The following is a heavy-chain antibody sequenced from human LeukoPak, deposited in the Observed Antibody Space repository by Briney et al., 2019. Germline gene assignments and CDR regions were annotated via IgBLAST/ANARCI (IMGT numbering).Heavy chain of an antibody. CDR2: IYPGDSDA. CDR3: ATPTLGTIGKYPFDY. J-gene: IGHJ4*02. D-gene: IGHD1-7*01. CDR1: GYRFTTYW. Sequence: GESLKISCKGSGYRFTTYWIGWVRQLPGKGLEWMGIIYPGDSDARYSPSFQGQVTISADKSISTAYLQWSSLKASDTAMYFCATPTLGTIGKYPFDYWGQGTLVTVSS. V-gene: IGHV5-51*01.